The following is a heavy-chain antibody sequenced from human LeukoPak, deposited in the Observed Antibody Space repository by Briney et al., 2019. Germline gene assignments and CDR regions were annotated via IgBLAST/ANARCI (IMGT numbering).Heavy chain of an antibody. CDR2: IYSGGST. D-gene: IGHD6-13*01. CDR3: ARGSSQFDY. J-gene: IGHJ4*02. Sequence: GGSLRLSCVASGFIVSSNYMSWVRRAPGKGLEWVSVIYSGGSTYYADSVKGRFTISRDNSKNTLYPQMNSLRAEDTAVYYCARGSSQFDYWGQGTLVTVSS. CDR1: GFIVSSNY. V-gene: IGHV3-66*01.